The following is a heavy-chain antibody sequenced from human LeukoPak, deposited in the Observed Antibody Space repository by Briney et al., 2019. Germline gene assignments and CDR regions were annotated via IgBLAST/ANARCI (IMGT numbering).Heavy chain of an antibody. CDR2: IIPILGIA. CDR3: ARETYYDSSGYYY. Sequence: GSSVKVSCKASGCTFTSYAISWVRQAPGQGLEWMGRIIPILGIANYAQKFQGRVTITADKSTSTAYMELSSLRSEDTAVYYCARETYYDSSGYYYWGQGTLVTVSS. CDR1: GCTFTSYA. V-gene: IGHV1-69*04. D-gene: IGHD3-22*01. J-gene: IGHJ4*02.